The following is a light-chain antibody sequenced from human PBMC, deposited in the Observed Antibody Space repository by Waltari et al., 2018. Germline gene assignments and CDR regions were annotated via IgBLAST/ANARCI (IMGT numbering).Light chain of an antibody. CDR2: LGS. Sequence: DIVMPQSPLSLPVTPGESASIYCRSSQSLLYSDGYHYLDWYLQKPGRSPQLLIYLGSNRASGVPDRFSGSGSGTEFTLTISSLQPDDFATYHCQQYKSRSQTFGQGTKVEIK. CDR1: QSLLYSDGYHY. CDR3: QQYKSRSQT. V-gene: IGKV2-28*01. J-gene: IGKJ1*01.